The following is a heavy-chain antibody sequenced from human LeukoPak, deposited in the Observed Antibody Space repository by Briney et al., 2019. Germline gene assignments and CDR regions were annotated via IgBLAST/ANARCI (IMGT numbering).Heavy chain of an antibody. CDR3: ASLDYGDYA. CDR2: ISSSSSYI. CDR1: GFTFSSYA. J-gene: IGHJ5*02. D-gene: IGHD4-17*01. Sequence: PGGSLRLSCAASGFTFSSYAMSWVRQAPGKGLEWVSSISSSSSYIYYADSVKGRFTISRDNAKNSLYRQMNSLRAEDTAVYYCASLDYGDYAWGQGTLVTVSS. V-gene: IGHV3-21*01.